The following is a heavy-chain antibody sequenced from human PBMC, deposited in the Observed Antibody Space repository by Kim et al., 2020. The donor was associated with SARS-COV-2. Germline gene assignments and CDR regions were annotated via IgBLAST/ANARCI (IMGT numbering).Heavy chain of an antibody. V-gene: IGHV3-23*03. CDR2: T. Sequence: TYYADTLQGRFTISRYNSKTTLYLQMNSLRAEDTAVYYCAKGGSGYPFDYWGQGTLVTVSS. CDR3: AKGGSGYPFDY. D-gene: IGHD3-22*01. J-gene: IGHJ4*02.